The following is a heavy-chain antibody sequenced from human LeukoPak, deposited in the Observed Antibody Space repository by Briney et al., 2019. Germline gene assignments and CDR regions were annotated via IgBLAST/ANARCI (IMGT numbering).Heavy chain of an antibody. D-gene: IGHD6-13*01. Sequence: SETLSLTCTVSGGSISSYYWSWIRQPPGKGLEWIGDIYYSGSTNYNPSLKSRVTISVDTSKNQFSLKLSSVTAADTAVYYCARDLRRIAAAGFYYYYGMDVWGQGTTVTVSS. J-gene: IGHJ6*02. CDR1: GGSISSYY. V-gene: IGHV4-59*01. CDR3: ARDLRRIAAAGFYYYYGMDV. CDR2: IYYSGST.